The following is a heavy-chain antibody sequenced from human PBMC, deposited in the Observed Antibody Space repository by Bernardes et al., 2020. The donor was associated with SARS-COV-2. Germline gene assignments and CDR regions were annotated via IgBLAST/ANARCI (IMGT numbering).Heavy chain of an antibody. Sequence: GGSLRLSCAASGFTLSSYGMHWVRQAPGKGLEWVAVIWYDGSNKYYADSVKGRFTISRDNSKNTLYLQMNSLRAEDTAVYYCAREAHSSSWYWNYYYYGMDVWGQGTTVTVSS. V-gene: IGHV3-33*01. CDR2: IWYDGSNK. CDR1: GFTLSSYG. J-gene: IGHJ6*02. CDR3: AREAHSSSWYWNYYYYGMDV. D-gene: IGHD6-13*01.